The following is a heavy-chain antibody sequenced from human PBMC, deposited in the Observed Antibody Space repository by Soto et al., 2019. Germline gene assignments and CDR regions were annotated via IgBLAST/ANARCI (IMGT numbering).Heavy chain of an antibody. CDR1: GGSIGSQY. Sequence: PSENLSLSCTVSGGSIGSQYWTWVRQSPGKGLEWIGHLHFRCYTNYNPSLQSRVTISSARSTNQVSLTLTSVTAADTAIYYCATYWGTERHTFWFDLWGRGAHVTGSS. CDR3: ATYWGTERHTFWFDL. CDR2: LHFRCYT. J-gene: IGHJ5*02. D-gene: IGHD3-16*01. V-gene: IGHV4-59*11.